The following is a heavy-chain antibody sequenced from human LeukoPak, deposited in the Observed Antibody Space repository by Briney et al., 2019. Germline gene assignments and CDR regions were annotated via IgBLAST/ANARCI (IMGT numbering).Heavy chain of an antibody. Sequence: VASVKVSCKASGYTFNSYYMYWVRQAPGEGLEWMGIINPSGGSTTYAQKFQGRVTMTSDTSTSTVHMEMNGLRSEDTAVYYCARASPRGLAAYYYYYIDVWGKGTTVTVSS. V-gene: IGHV1-46*02. CDR3: ARASPRGLAAYYYYYIDV. J-gene: IGHJ6*03. D-gene: IGHD3-10*01. CDR2: INPSGGST. CDR1: GYTFNSYY.